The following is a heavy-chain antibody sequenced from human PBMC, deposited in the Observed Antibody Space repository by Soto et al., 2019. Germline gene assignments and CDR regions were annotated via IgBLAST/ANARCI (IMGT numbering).Heavy chain of an antibody. D-gene: IGHD2-8*01. Sequence: SETLSLTCTVSGGSSSSHCWSWIRKTPGQGLEWIGYIYYSGSTNYNPSLKSRVTISVDTSKSQFSLRLSSVTAADTAVYYCEKTRGAMIYAISGYGMDVRGHGTTVTVSS. CDR3: EKTRGAMIYAISGYGMDV. V-gene: IGHV4-59*08. J-gene: IGHJ6*02. CDR2: IYYSGST. CDR1: GGSSSSHC.